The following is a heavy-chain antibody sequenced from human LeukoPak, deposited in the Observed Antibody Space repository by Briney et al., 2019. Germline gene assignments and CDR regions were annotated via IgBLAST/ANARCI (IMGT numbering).Heavy chain of an antibody. CDR2: IYPGDSDT. CDR1: GYSFTSYW. V-gene: IGHV5-51*01. Sequence: GDDLKISCKGSGYSFTSYWIGWVRQMPGKGLEWMGIIYPGDSDTRYSPSFHGQVTISADKSISTAYLQWSSLKASDTAMYYCARPYDSSGYYYLDYWGQGTLVTVSS. D-gene: IGHD3-22*01. CDR3: ARPYDSSGYYYLDY. J-gene: IGHJ4*02.